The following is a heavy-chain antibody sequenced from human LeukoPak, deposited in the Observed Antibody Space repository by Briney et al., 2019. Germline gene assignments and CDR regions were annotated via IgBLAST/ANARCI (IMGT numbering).Heavy chain of an antibody. D-gene: IGHD3-10*01. V-gene: IGHV4-34*01. Sequence: SETLSLTCAVYGGSFSGYYWSWIRQPPGKGLEWIGEINHSGSTNYNPSLKSRVTISVDTSKNQFSLKLSSVTAADTAVYYCARAGRHYYGSGHPYYFDYWGQGTLVTVSS. CDR3: ARAGRHYYGSGHPYYFDY. CDR2: INHSGST. CDR1: GGSFSGYY. J-gene: IGHJ4*02.